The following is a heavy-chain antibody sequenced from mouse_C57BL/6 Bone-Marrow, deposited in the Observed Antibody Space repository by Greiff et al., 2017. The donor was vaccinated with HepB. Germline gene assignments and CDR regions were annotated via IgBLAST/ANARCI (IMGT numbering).Heavy chain of an antibody. CDR2: INYDGSST. CDR1: GFTFSDYY. J-gene: IGHJ4*01. V-gene: IGHV5-16*01. CDR3: ARGYYGDYYAMDY. Sequence: EVHLVESEGGLVQPGSSMKLSCTASGFTFSDYYMAWVRQVPEKGLEWVANINYDGSSTYYLDSLKSRFIISRDNAKNILYLQMSSLKSEDTATYYCARGYYGDYYAMDYWGQGTSVTVSS. D-gene: IGHD1-1*01.